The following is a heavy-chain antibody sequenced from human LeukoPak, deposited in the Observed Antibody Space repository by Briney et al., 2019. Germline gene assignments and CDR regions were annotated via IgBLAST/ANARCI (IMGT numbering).Heavy chain of an antibody. D-gene: IGHD4-17*01. CDR1: GGSISITSHY. V-gene: IGHV4-39*02. CDR2: IYYDGST. CDR3: AREGTTVTTLDY. Sequence: SETLSLTCSVSGGSISITSHYWVWIRQPPGKGLEWIGSIYYDGSTYYNPSLKSRVTMSVDTSRNQFLLNLSSVTAADTAVYHCAREGTTVTTLDYWGQGTLVTVSS. J-gene: IGHJ4*02.